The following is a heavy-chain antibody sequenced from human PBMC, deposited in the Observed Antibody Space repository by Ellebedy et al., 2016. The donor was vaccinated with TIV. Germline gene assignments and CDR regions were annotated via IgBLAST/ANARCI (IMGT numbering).Heavy chain of an antibody. V-gene: IGHV4-4*07. CDR3: ARESSGNFFY. Sequence: MPSETLSLTCNVSGGSINSYYWSWIRQPAGKSLEWIGQIYSSGSTMYNPSLRSRVTMSVDTSKNQFSLKLRSVTAADTAIYYCARESSGNFFYWGQGILVTVSS. CDR2: IYSSGST. CDR1: GGSINSYY. J-gene: IGHJ4*02. D-gene: IGHD6-19*01.